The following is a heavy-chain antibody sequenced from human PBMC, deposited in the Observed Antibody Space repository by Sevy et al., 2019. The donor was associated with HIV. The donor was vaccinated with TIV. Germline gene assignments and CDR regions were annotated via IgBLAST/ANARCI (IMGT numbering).Heavy chain of an antibody. CDR3: ATHAGIAAAGRVFDY. J-gene: IGHJ4*02. CDR1: GFTFSDHY. V-gene: IGHV3-72*01. Sequence: GGSLRLSCAASGFTFSDHYMEWVRQAPGKGLEWVGRTRNKADGYTTEYAASVKRRFTIARDDSENLLYLQMNSLKTEATTLYYCATHAGIAAAGRVFDYWGQGALVTVSS. CDR2: TRNKADGYTT. D-gene: IGHD6-13*01.